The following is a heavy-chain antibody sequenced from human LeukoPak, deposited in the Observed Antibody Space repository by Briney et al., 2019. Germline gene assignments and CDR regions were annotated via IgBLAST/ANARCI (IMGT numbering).Heavy chain of an antibody. D-gene: IGHD2-15*01. J-gene: IGHJ4*02. CDR1: GFTFSSYA. CDR3: AKDGGYCSGGSCYPSFDY. V-gene: IGHV3-23*01. Sequence: GGSLRLSCAASGFTFSSYAMSWVRQAPGKGLEWVSAISGSGGSTYYADSVKGRFTISRDNSKNTLYLQMNSLRAEDTAVYYCAKDGGYCSGGSCYPSFDYWGQGTLVTVSS. CDR2: ISGSGGST.